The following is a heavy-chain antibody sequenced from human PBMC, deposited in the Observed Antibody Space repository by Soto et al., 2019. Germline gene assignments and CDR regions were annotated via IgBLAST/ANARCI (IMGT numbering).Heavy chain of an antibody. CDR1: GFTFTSYG. J-gene: IGHJ4*02. D-gene: IGHD5-18*01. CDR3: VSDRGYGHASVPYS. CDR2: ISYDGGLQ. V-gene: IGHV3-30*03. Sequence: ESGGGVVQPGRSLRLSCAASGFTFTSYGMHWVRQAPGTRLEWVAVISYDGGLQHYADSVKGRFTISRDNSKNMVLLQMNSLRAEDMAVYYCVSDRGYGHASVPYSWGQGTLVSVSS.